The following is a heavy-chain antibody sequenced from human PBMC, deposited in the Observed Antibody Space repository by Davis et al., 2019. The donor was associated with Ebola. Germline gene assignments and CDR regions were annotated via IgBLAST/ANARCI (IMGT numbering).Heavy chain of an antibody. J-gene: IGHJ5*02. CDR1: GGTFSSYA. D-gene: IGHD5-24*01. CDR2: ISAYNGNT. V-gene: IGHV1-18*01. Sequence: ASVKVSCKASGGTFSSYAISWVRQAPGQGLEWMGWISAYNGNTNYAQKLQGRVTMTTDTSTSTAYMELRSLRSDDAAVYYCARGVQLNWFDPWGQGTLVTVSS. CDR3: ARGVQLNWFDP.